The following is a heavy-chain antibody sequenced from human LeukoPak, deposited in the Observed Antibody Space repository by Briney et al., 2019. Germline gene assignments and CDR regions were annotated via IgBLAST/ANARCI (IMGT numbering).Heavy chain of an antibody. Sequence: GGSLGLSCAASGFTFSSYWMSRVRQAPGKGLEWVANIKQDGSEKYYVDSVKGRFTISRDNAKNSLYLQMNSLRAEDTAVYYCARDHRYSSSWPDAFDIWGQGTMVTVSS. J-gene: IGHJ3*02. CDR3: ARDHRYSSSWPDAFDI. V-gene: IGHV3-7*01. CDR2: IKQDGSEK. CDR1: GFTFSSYW. D-gene: IGHD6-13*01.